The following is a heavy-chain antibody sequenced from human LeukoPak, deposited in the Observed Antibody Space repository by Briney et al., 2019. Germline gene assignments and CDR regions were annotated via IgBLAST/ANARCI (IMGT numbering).Heavy chain of an antibody. Sequence: GGSLRLSGAASGFTFSSYAMSWVRQAPGKGLEWVSAISGSGGSTYYADSVKGRFTISRDNSKNTLYLQMNSLRAEDTAVYYCAKGGVVLRFLEWFVHDAFDIWGQGTMVTVSS. CDR2: ISGSGGST. CDR3: AKGGVVLRFLEWFVHDAFDI. D-gene: IGHD3-3*01. CDR1: GFTFSSYA. J-gene: IGHJ3*02. V-gene: IGHV3-23*01.